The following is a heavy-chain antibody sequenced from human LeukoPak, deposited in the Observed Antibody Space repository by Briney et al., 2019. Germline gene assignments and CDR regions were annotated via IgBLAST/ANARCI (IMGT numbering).Heavy chain of an antibody. Sequence: SGTLSLTFAVSGGSLSSGNWWSWVRPPPGKGLGCIGEIYHSGSTNYNPSLKSRVTISVDKSKNQFSLKLSSVTAADTAVYYCARDFTAAATSAFDIWGQGTMVTVSS. J-gene: IGHJ3*02. V-gene: IGHV4-4*02. CDR3: ARDFTAAATSAFDI. CDR1: GGSLSSGNW. D-gene: IGHD6-13*01. CDR2: IYHSGST.